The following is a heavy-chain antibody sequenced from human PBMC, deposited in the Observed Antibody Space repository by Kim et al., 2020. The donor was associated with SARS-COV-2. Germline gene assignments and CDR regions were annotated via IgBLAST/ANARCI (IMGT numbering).Heavy chain of an antibody. Sequence: YNPSLKSRVTMSLDTSKNQFSLKLSSVSAADTAVYYCAKLITAVYWFFDPWGRGTLVTVSS. J-gene: IGHJ2*01. V-gene: IGHV4-59*10. D-gene: IGHD1-20*01. CDR3: AKLITAVYWFFDP.